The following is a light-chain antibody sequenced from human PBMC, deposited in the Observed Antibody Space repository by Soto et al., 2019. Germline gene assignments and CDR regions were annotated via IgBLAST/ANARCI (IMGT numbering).Light chain of an antibody. CDR1: ESVSKY. Sequence: IVLTQSPASLSLSPGERATVSCRASESVSKYLAWYQQKPGQAPRLLIYDTSTRASGIPARFTGSGSETDLTLTISSLEPEDFAFYYCQQRGDWPVTFGPGTKLEIK. V-gene: IGKV3-11*01. J-gene: IGKJ3*01. CDR2: DTS. CDR3: QQRGDWPVT.